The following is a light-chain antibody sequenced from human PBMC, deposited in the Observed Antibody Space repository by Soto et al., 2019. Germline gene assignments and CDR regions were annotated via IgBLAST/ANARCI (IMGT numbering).Light chain of an antibody. V-gene: IGKV3-20*01. J-gene: IGKJ3*01. CDR2: SAS. Sequence: IVLTQSPGILSLSPGERATLSCRASQKVSNNYLAWYQQRPGQVPRLLIFSASTRATGIPDRFSGSGSVTDFTLTISRLEPDDFAVYYCQLFDDSLFTFGPGTKVDV. CDR1: QKVSNNY. CDR3: QLFDDSLFT.